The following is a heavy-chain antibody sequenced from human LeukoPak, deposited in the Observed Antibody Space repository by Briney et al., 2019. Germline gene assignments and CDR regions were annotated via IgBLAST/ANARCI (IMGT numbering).Heavy chain of an antibody. CDR2: INPSGGST. J-gene: IGHJ6*02. CDR1: GYTFTSYY. Sequence: ASVKVSCKASGYTFTSYYMHWVRQAPGQGLEWVGIINPSGGSTSYAQRFQGRVTMTRDTSTSTVYMELSSLRSEDTAVYYCARDLGLVDTAAGGMDVWGQGTTVTVSS. V-gene: IGHV1-46*01. CDR3: ARDLGLVDTAAGGMDV. D-gene: IGHD5-18*01.